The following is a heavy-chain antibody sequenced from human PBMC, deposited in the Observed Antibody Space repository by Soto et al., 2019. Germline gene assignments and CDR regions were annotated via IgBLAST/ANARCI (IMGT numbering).Heavy chain of an antibody. CDR2: VHYSGTT. J-gene: IGHJ4*02. V-gene: IGHV4-39*02. CDR3: ARRVYISGSPQGYY. Sequence: QLHLQESGPGLVKPSETLSLTCTVSGASISGDNYFWTWVRQSPGKGLEWIGSVHYSGTTYYNPSLKSRVTMSVDTSENHVSLQLTSVSAADAAVYYCARRVYISGSPQGYYWGQGTLVAVSS. CDR1: GASISGDNYF. D-gene: IGHD3-10*01.